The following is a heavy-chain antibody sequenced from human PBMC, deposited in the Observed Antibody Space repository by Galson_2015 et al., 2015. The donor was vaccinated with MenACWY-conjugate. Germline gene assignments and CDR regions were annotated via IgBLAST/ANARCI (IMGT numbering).Heavy chain of an antibody. V-gene: IGHV5-51*01. CDR1: GYNFITYW. J-gene: IGHJ6*02. Sequence: QSGVEVKKPGESLKISCKGSGYNFITYWIGWVRQMPGKGLEWMGLIPPYDSNIRYSPPFQGQVTISADESISTAYLQWSSLKASDTAMYYCARHPPGGRGMDVWGQGTTVTVSS. CDR2: IPPYDSNI. CDR3: ARHPPGGRGMDV. D-gene: IGHD1-26*01.